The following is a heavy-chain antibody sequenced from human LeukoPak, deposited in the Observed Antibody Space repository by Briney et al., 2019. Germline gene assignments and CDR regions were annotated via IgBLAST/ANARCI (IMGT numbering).Heavy chain of an antibody. Sequence: SSGTLSLTCSVSGVSISAYYWSWIRQPAGKGLEWIGRIYPGESIYASENTNYNPSLKSRVSVSGDTSKNQVSLKLRSVTAADTAVYYCARDPTTVTTIFDSWGQGTLVTVSS. D-gene: IGHD4-17*01. J-gene: IGHJ4*02. CDR1: GVSISAYY. V-gene: IGHV4-4*07. CDR3: ARDPTTVTTIFDS. CDR2: IYPGESIYASENT.